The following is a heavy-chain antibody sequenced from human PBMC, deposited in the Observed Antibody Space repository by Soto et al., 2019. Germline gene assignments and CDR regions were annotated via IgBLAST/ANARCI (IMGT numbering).Heavy chain of an antibody. Sequence: SETLSLTCTVSGGSISRSSYYWGWVRQPPGKGLEWIGSIYYSGSTYYNPSLKSRVTISVDTSKNQFSLKLSSVTAADTAVYYCARLRTNKYYYYYMDVWGKGTTVTVSS. J-gene: IGHJ6*03. CDR1: GGSISRSSYY. CDR2: IYYSGST. D-gene: IGHD2-8*01. CDR3: ARLRTNKYYYYYMDV. V-gene: IGHV4-39*01.